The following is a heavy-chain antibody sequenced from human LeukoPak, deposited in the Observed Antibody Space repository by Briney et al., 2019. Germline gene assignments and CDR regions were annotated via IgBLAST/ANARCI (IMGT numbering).Heavy chain of an antibody. CDR1: GYTFTSYY. CDR3: ARASSGDIVAPEIDY. J-gene: IGHJ4*02. Sequence: ASVKVSCKASGYTFTSYYMHWVRQAPGQGLEWMGIINPSGGSTSYAQKFQGRVTMTRDTSTSTVYMELSSLRSEDTAVYYCARASSGDIVAPEIDYWGQGTLVTVSS. CDR2: INPSGGST. V-gene: IGHV1-46*01. D-gene: IGHD5-12*01.